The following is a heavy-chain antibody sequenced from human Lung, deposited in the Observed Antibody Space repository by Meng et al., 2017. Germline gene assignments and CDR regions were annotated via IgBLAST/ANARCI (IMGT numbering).Heavy chain of an antibody. Sequence: QVQLVQSGAEVKKPGASVKVSCKASGHTFTGSYMHWVRQAPGQGLEWMGRVNPNNGGTNYAQKFQGRVTMTRDTSISTAYLELSRLTSDDTAVYYCASYCRGTSCATYWGQGSLVTVSS. J-gene: IGHJ4*02. D-gene: IGHD2-15*01. CDR1: GHTFTGSY. CDR3: ASYCRGTSCATY. CDR2: VNPNNGGT. V-gene: IGHV1-2*06.